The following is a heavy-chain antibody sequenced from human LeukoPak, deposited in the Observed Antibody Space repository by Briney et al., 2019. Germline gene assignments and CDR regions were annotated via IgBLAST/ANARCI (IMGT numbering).Heavy chain of an antibody. D-gene: IGHD1-1*01. CDR1: GFTFSSYG. Sequence: GGSLRLSCAASGFTFSSYGMHWVRQAPGKGLEWVAVISYDGSNKYYADSVKGRFTISRDNSKNTLYLQMNCLRAEDTAVYYCALEMPTRTFDYWGQGTLVTVSS. CDR2: ISYDGSNK. CDR3: ALEMPTRTFDY. J-gene: IGHJ4*02. V-gene: IGHV3-30*03.